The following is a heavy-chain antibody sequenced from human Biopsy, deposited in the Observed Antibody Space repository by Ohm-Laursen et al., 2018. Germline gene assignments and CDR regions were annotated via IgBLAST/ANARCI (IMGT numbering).Heavy chain of an antibody. CDR2: INIDGSTT. CDR3: AKDLRNNNWGVEN. Sequence: SLRLSCTASGFSFSSYWMHWVRQGPGKGLVWVSRINIDGSTTRYADSVKGRFTISRDNAKNTLYLQMSNLRAEDTAVFYCAKDLRNNNWGVENWGRGTLVTVSS. V-gene: IGHV3-74*01. D-gene: IGHD7-27*01. CDR1: GFSFSSYW. J-gene: IGHJ4*02.